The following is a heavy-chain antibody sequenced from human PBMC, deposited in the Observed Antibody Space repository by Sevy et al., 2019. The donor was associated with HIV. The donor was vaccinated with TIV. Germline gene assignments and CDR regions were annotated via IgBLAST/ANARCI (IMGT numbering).Heavy chain of an antibody. CDR1: GFTFINYA. CDR2: ISFDGSHK. CDR3: ARDPYYYDSSGYSGWYFDL. Sequence: GGSLRLSCAASGFTFINYAMHWVRQAPGKGLEWVAVISFDGSHKYYADSVKGRFTISRDNSKNTLYLQKNSLRAEDKAVYYFARDPYYYDSSGYSGWYFDLWGRGTLVTVSS. J-gene: IGHJ2*01. D-gene: IGHD3-22*01. V-gene: IGHV3-30*04.